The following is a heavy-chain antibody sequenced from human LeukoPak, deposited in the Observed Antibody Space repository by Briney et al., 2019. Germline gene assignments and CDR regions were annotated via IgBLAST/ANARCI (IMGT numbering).Heavy chain of an antibody. CDR1: GGSISSYY. D-gene: IGHD1-14*01. V-gene: IGHV4-59*12. J-gene: IGHJ3*02. CDR2: IYYSGST. CDR3: ASTGMRWENAFDI. Sequence: PSETLSLTCTVSGGSISSYYWSWIRQPPGKGLEWIGYIYYSGSTNYNPSLKSRVTISVDTSKNQFSLKLSSVTAADTAVYYCASTGMRWENAFDIWGQGTMVTVSS.